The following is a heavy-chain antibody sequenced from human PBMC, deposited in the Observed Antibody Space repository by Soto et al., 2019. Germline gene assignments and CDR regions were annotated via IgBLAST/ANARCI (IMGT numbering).Heavy chain of an antibody. V-gene: IGHV3-23*01. CDR3: AKGSHLYGIY. CDR1: GFTFSSHA. CDR2: ITGSGGST. Sequence: LRLSCAVSGFTFSSHAMSWVRQAPGKGLECVSSITGSGGSTYYADSVKGRFTISRDKSKSTLYLQMNSLRAEDTAVYYCAKGSHLYGIYWGQGTLVTVSS. J-gene: IGHJ4*02. D-gene: IGHD4-17*01.